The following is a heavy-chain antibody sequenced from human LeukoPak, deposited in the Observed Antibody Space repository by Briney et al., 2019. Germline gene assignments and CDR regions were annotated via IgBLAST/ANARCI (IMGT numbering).Heavy chain of an antibody. Sequence: GGSLRLSCAASGFTFSSYAMHWVRQAPGKGLEWVAVISYDGSNKYYADSVKGRFTISRDNSKNTLYLQMNSLRAEDTAVYYCAKDPGILWFGEFNDYWGQGTLVTVSS. J-gene: IGHJ4*02. CDR1: GFTFSSYA. CDR2: ISYDGSNK. V-gene: IGHV3-30-3*01. CDR3: AKDPGILWFGEFNDY. D-gene: IGHD3-10*01.